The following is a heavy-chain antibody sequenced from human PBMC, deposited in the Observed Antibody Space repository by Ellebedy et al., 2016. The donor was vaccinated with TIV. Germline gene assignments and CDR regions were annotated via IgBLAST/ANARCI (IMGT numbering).Heavy chain of an antibody. V-gene: IGHV4-59*01. D-gene: IGHD3-10*01. CDR3: ARRSYSGSGSHRFDY. CDR1: GASIRSYY. J-gene: IGHJ4*02. Sequence: SETLSLTCTVSGASIRSYYWSWIRQPPGKGLEWIGYIHYSGSSNYNPSLKSRVTISVDTSKNQVSLKLTSVTAAGTAVYYCARRSYSGSGSHRFDYWGQGTLVTVSS. CDR2: IHYSGSS.